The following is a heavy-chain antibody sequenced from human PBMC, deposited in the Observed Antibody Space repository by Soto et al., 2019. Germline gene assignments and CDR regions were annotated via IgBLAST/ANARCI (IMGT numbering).Heavy chain of an antibody. D-gene: IGHD6-13*01. CDR3: ARPTSGVEPAAFDI. J-gene: IGHJ3*02. V-gene: IGHV4-31*03. CDR2: IYYSGST. CDR1: GGSISSGGYY. Sequence: TSETLSLTCTVSGGSISSGGYYWSWIRQHPGKGLEWIGYIYYSGSTYYNPSLKSRVTISVDTSRNQFSLKLTSVTAADTAVYFCARPTSGVEPAAFDIWGQGTMVTVSS.